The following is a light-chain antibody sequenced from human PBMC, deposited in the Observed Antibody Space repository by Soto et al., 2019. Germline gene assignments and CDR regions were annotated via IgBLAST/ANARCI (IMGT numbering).Light chain of an antibody. J-gene: IGKJ3*01. CDR1: QSISTY. Sequence: DIRVTQSPSSLSASVGDRVTITCRASQSISTYLNWYQQRPGEAPNLLIYAASSLQSGVPSRFRRSRSGTDFTLTITGLQPEDFATYFCQQSYTTPAFGPGTKVEIK. CDR2: AAS. V-gene: IGKV1-39*01. CDR3: QQSYTTPA.